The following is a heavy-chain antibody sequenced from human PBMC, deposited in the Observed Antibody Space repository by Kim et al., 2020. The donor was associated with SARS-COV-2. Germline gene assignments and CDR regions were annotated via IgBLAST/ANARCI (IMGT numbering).Heavy chain of an antibody. D-gene: IGHD6-19*01. CDR2: ISWNSGSI. CDR3: AKAPYERWLVQGLAANFDY. J-gene: IGHJ4*02. CDR1: GFTFDVYA. V-gene: IGHV3-9*01. Sequence: GGSLRLFCAASGFTFDVYAMHWVRQAPGKGLEWVSGISWNSGSIGYADSVKGRFTISRDNAKNSLYLQMNSLRAEDTALYYCAKAPYERWLVQGLAANFDYWGQGNLVTVSS.